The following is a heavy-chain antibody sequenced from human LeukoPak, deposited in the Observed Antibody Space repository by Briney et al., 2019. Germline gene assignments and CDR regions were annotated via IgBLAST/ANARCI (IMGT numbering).Heavy chain of an antibody. Sequence: SETLSLTCAVSGYSISSGYYWGWIRQPPGKGLEWIGSIYHSGSTYYNPSLKSRVTISVDTSKNQFSLKLSSVTAADTAVDYWARLTYYYDSSGYYYEIIDYWGQGTLVTVSS. CDR1: GYSISSGYY. D-gene: IGHD3-22*01. J-gene: IGHJ4*02. V-gene: IGHV4-38-2*01. CDR2: IYHSGST. CDR3: ARLTYYYDSSGYYYEIIDY.